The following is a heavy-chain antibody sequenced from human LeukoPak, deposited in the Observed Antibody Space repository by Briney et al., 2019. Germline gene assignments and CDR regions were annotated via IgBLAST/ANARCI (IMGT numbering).Heavy chain of an antibody. CDR3: ATGERVVPAASYYFDY. D-gene: IGHD2-2*01. V-gene: IGHV1-46*01. CDR2: INPSGGST. CDR1: GYTFTSYY. Sequence: GASVKVSCKASGYTFTSYYMHWVRQAPGQGLEWMGIINPSGGSTIYAQKFQGRVTMTEDTSTDTAYMELSSLRSEDTAVYYCATGERVVPAASYYFDYWGQGTLVTVSS. J-gene: IGHJ4*02.